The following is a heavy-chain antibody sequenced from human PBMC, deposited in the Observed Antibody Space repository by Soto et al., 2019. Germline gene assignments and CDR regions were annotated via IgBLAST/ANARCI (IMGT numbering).Heavy chain of an antibody. V-gene: IGHV3-33*01. Sequence: GGSLRLSCAASGFTFSSYGMHWVRQAPGKGLEWVAVIWYDGSNKYYADSVKGRFTISRDNSKNTLYLQMNSLRAEDTAVYYCARGYLSSSPFDYWGQGTLVTVSS. CDR3: ARGYLSSSPFDY. CDR2: IWYDGSNK. CDR1: GFTFSSYG. J-gene: IGHJ4*02. D-gene: IGHD6-13*01.